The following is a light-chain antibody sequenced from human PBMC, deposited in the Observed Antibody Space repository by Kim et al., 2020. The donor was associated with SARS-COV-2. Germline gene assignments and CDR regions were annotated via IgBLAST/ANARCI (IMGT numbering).Light chain of an antibody. CDR1: QSGSSSY. V-gene: IGKV3-20*01. Sequence: APGERATTSCRASQSGSSSYLAWYQQKPGQAPRLLIYGASSRATGIPDRFSGSGSGTDFTLTISRLEPEDFAVYYCQQYGSSPLTFGGGTKVDIK. J-gene: IGKJ4*01. CDR2: GAS. CDR3: QQYGSSPLT.